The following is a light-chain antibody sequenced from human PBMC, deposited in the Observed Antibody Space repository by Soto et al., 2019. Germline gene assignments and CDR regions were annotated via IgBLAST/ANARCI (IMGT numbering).Light chain of an antibody. CDR1: QSVSSSS. Sequence: ETVLAQSPGTLSLSPGARATLSCRASQSVSSSSLAWYQQKPGQAPRLLIYGASIRATGIPDRFSGTGSGTDFTLTISRLEPEDFAVYYCQQFDTSFLTFGGGTKVELK. CDR2: GAS. V-gene: IGKV3-20*01. CDR3: QQFDTSFLT. J-gene: IGKJ4*01.